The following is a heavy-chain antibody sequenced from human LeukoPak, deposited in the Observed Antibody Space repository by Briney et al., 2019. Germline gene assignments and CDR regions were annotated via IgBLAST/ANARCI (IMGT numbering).Heavy chain of an antibody. D-gene: IGHD3-22*01. CDR3: ARAQYYDSSGYYGY. V-gene: IGHV4-34*01. J-gene: IGHJ4*02. CDR1: GGSLSGYY. CDR2: VNHSGST. Sequence: PSETLSLTCALYGGSLSGYYWSWIRQPPGKGLEWIGEVNHSGSTNYKPSLKSRVTISVDMSKNQFSLKLRTVTAADTAAYYCARAQYYDSSGYYGYWGQGTLVTVSP.